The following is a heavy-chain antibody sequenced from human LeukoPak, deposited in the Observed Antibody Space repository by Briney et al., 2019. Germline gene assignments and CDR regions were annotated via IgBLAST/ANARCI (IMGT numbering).Heavy chain of an antibody. Sequence: PPGRSLRLSCAASDGMHWVRQAPGKGLEWASGISWNSGSIGYADSVKGRFTISRDNSKNTLYLQMNSLRAEDTAVYYCAKVSTARCTVVTPCYFDYWGQGTLVTVSS. CDR1: DG. V-gene: IGHV3-9*01. CDR3: AKVSTARCTVVTPCYFDY. J-gene: IGHJ4*02. CDR2: ISWNSGSI. D-gene: IGHD4-23*01.